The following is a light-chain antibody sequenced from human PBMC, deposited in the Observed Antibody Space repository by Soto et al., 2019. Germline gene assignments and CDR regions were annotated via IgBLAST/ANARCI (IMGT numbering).Light chain of an antibody. V-gene: IGKV1-5*01. CDR2: DAS. CDR1: QSISSW. CDR3: QQYNSYPFT. J-gene: IGKJ3*01. Sequence: DIQMTQSPSTLSASVGDRVTITCRASQSISSWLAWYQQKPGKVPKLLIYDASSLKGGVPSRFSGSGSGAEFTLTISSLQPDDFATHYCQQYNSYPFTFGPGTKVDIK.